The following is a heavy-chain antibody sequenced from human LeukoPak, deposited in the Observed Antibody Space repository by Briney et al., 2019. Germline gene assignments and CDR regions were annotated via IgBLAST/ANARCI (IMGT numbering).Heavy chain of an antibody. CDR3: ARLSNFGIYYFDY. Sequence: SSETLSLTCTVSGGSISSYYWSWIRQPPGKGLEFIGYIYYSGSTNYNPSLKNRVTISVDTSKTQFSLKLSSVTAADTAVYYCARLSNFGIYYFDYWGQGTPVTVSS. CDR2: IYYSGST. CDR1: GGSISSYY. J-gene: IGHJ4*02. V-gene: IGHV4-59*01. D-gene: IGHD3-3*02.